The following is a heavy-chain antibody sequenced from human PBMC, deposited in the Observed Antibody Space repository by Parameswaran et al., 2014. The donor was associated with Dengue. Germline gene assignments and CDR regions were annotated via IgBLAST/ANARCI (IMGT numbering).Heavy chain of an antibody. CDR3: ARGGYYYDSSGDFDY. V-gene: IGHV4-61*02. CDR2: IYTSGST. D-gene: IGHD3-22*01. J-gene: IGHJ4*02. Sequence: RWIRQPPGKGLEWIGRIYTSGSTNYNPSLKSRVTISVDTSKNQFSLKLSSVTAADTAVYYCARGGYYYDSSGDFDYWGQGTLVTVSS.